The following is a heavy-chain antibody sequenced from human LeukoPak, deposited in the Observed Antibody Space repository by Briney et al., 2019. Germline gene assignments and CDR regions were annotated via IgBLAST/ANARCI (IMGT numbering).Heavy chain of an antibody. Sequence: SETLSLTCTVSGGSISSSSYYWGWIRQPPGKGLEWIGSIYYSGSTYYNPSLKSRITISVDTSKTQLHLKLSSVTAADTAVYYCARMAGDSGYDYGEYYYYMDVWGKGTTVTISS. CDR3: ARMAGDSGYDYGEYYYYMDV. V-gene: IGHV4-39*06. J-gene: IGHJ6*03. D-gene: IGHD5-12*01. CDR2: IYYSGST. CDR1: GGSISSSSYY.